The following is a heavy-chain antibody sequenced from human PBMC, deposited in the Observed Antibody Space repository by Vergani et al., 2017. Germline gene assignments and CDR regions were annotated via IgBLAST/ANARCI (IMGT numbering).Heavy chain of an antibody. D-gene: IGHD2-15*01. CDR2: IYYSGST. V-gene: IGHV4-31*03. CDR1: GGSISSGGYY. Sequence: QVQLQESGPGLVKPSQTLSLTCTVSGGSISSGGYYWSWIRQHPGKGLEWIGYIYYSGSTYYNPSLKSRVTISVDTSKNQFSRKLSSVTAADTAVYYCARTEVVVYGCGMDVWGQGTTVTVSS. J-gene: IGHJ6*02. CDR3: ARTEVVVYGCGMDV.